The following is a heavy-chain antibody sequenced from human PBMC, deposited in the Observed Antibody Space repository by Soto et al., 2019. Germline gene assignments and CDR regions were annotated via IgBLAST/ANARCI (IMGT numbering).Heavy chain of an antibody. D-gene: IGHD3-3*01. CDR1: GFTFSSYG. Sequence: LRLSCAASGFTFSSYGMHWVRQAPGKGLEWVAVIWYDGSNKYYADSVKGRFTISRDNSKNTLYLQMNSLRAEDTAVYYCARDPRFLEWPMGVFYYYYMDVWGKGTTVTVSS. J-gene: IGHJ6*03. CDR3: ARDPRFLEWPMGVFYYYYMDV. V-gene: IGHV3-33*01. CDR2: IWYDGSNK.